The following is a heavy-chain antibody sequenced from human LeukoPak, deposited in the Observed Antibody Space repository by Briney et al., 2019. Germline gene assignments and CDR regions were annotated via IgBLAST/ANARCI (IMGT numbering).Heavy chain of an antibody. J-gene: IGHJ4*02. CDR1: GFTFSSYG. CDR2: ISGNGVTT. D-gene: IGHD3-16*02. V-gene: IGHV3-23*01. Sequence: GGSLRLSCAASGFTFSSYGMSWVRQAPGTGLEWVSSISGNGVTTYYADSVKGRFTISRDNSKNTVYVQMNSLRAEDTAVYYCAKQDDYVWGSYRYNYFDYWGQGTLVTVSS. CDR3: AKQDDYVWGSYRYNYFDY.